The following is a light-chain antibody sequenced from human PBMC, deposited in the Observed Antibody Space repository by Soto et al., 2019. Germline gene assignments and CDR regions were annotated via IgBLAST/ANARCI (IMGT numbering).Light chain of an antibody. CDR2: DTS. CDR1: QSVNSY. Sequence: EIVLTQSPATLSLSPGERATLSCRASQSVNSYLAWYQQKCGQAPRLLIYDTSNRATGIPGRFSGSGSGTDFTLTISSLEPEDFAVYYCQQRSSWPTFGQGTRLEIK. J-gene: IGKJ2*01. CDR3: QQRSSWPT. V-gene: IGKV3-11*01.